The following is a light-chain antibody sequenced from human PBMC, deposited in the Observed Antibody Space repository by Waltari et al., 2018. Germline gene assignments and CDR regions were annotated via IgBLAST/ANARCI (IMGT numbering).Light chain of an antibody. CDR1: QSLLHSNGYNY. V-gene: IGKV2-28*01. J-gene: IGKJ1*01. Sequence: DIVMTQSPLSLPVTPGEPASISCRSSQSLLHSNGYNYLDWYLQKPGPSPQLLIYLGSNRASGVPDRFSGSGSGTDFTLKISRVEAEDVGVYYCMQALQTQWTFGQGTKVEIK. CDR2: LGS. CDR3: MQALQTQWT.